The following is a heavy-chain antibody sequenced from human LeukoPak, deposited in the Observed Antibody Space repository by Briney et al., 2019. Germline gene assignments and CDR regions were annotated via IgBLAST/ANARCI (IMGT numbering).Heavy chain of an antibody. D-gene: IGHD3-10*01. J-gene: IGHJ5*02. CDR2: ISGNGGNT. V-gene: IGHV3-23*01. Sequence: GGSLRLSCAVSGFTFSNYAMSCVRQAPGKGLQWVSAISGNGGNTYYADSVKGRFTISRDNSKNTLYLQMNSLRAEDTAVYYCAKWQTGPRFDPWGQGTLATVSS. CDR1: GFTFSNYA. CDR3: AKWQTGPRFDP.